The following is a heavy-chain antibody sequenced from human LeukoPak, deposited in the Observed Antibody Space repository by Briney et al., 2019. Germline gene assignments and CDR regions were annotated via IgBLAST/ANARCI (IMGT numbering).Heavy chain of an antibody. J-gene: IGHJ4*02. V-gene: IGHV4-59*01. CDR3: ARWLVVQAAPFDN. Sequence: SETLSLTCTVSGGSISSYYWSWIRQPPGKGLEWIGYIYYSGSTNYNPSLKSRVTISLDTSKNQFSLKLSSVTTPDTAVYYRARWLVVQAAPFDNWGQGTLVTVSS. CDR1: GGSISSYY. CDR2: IYYSGST. D-gene: IGHD2-2*01.